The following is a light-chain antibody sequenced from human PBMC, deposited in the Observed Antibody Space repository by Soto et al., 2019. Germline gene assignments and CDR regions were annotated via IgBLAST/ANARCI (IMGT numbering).Light chain of an antibody. V-gene: IGKV3-20*01. J-gene: IGKJ1*01. Sequence: EIVLTQSPGTLSLYPGERATLSCRASQSVSHTYLAWFQQEPGQAPRLLIHGVSIRATGIPDRFSGSGSGTDFTLTISRLEPEDFVVYYCQLYGSPPWTFGQGTKVDIK. CDR3: QLYGSPPWT. CDR1: QSVSHTY. CDR2: GVS.